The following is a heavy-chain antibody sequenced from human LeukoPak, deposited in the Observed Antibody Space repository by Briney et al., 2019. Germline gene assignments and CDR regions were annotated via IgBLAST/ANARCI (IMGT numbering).Heavy chain of an antibody. D-gene: IGHD2-8*02. V-gene: IGHV3-74*01. Sequence: GGSLRLSCAASGFTFSRFWMHWVRQVPGKGPVWVSRINGAGSTTNYADSVKGRFTISRDNAKNTLYLQMNSLRAEDTAVYYCARDEGRYCAAVTCYADAFDVWGQGQWSASLQ. CDR3: ARDEGRYCAAVTCYADAFDV. J-gene: IGHJ3*01. CDR2: INGAGSTT. CDR1: GFTFSRFW.